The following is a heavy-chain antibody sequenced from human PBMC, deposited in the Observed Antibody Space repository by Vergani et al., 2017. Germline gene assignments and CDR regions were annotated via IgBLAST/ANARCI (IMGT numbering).Heavy chain of an antibody. CDR1: GFIFSDHY. CDR3: ARERNAYYDFWSGYYTQYYFDY. CDR2: ISYDGNKK. V-gene: IGHV3-30*03. J-gene: IGHJ4*02. D-gene: IGHD3-3*01. Sequence: VQVVESGGGLVQPGGSLRLSCAASGFIFSDHYMDWVRQAPGKGLEWVSVISYDGNKKNYADSVKGRFTISRDNAKNSLYLQMNSLRAEDTALYYCARERNAYYDFWSGYYTQYYFDYWGQGTLVTVSS.